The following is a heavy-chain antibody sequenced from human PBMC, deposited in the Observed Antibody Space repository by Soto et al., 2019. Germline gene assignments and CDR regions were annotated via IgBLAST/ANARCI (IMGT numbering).Heavy chain of an antibody. Sequence: GASVKVSCKASGYTFTGYYMHWVRQAPGQGLEWMGWINPNSGGTNYAQKFQGWVTMTRDTSISTAYMELSSLRSEDTAVYYCAREAQGLAWFDPWGQGTLVTVSS. D-gene: IGHD3-9*01. V-gene: IGHV1-2*04. J-gene: IGHJ5*02. CDR2: INPNSGGT. CDR1: GYTFTGYY. CDR3: AREAQGLAWFDP.